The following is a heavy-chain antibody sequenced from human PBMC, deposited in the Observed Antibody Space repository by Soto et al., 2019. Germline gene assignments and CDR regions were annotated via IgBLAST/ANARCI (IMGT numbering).Heavy chain of an antibody. CDR1: GFTFGDYA. V-gene: IGHV3-49*03. Sequence: GGSLRLSCTASGFTFGDYAMSWFRQAPGKGLEWVGFIRSKAYGGTTEYAASVKGRFTISRDDSKSIAYLQMNSLKTEDTAVYYCTRLQTVRGVTHGFDYWGQGTLVTVSS. CDR2: IRSKAYGGTT. D-gene: IGHD3-10*01. J-gene: IGHJ4*02. CDR3: TRLQTVRGVTHGFDY.